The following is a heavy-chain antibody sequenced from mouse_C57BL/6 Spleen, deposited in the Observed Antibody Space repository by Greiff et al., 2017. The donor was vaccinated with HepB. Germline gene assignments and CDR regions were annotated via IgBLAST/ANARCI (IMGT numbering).Heavy chain of an antibody. J-gene: IGHJ2*01. Sequence: QLQESGPELVKPGASVKISCKASGYSFTDYNMNWVKQSNGKSLEWIGVINPNFGTTSYNQKFKGKATLTVDQSSSTAYMQLNSLTSEDSAVYYCARSRYYSNYNFDYWGQGTTLTVSS. V-gene: IGHV1-39*01. CDR2: INPNFGTT. D-gene: IGHD2-5*01. CDR1: GYSFTDYN. CDR3: ARSRYYSNYNFDY.